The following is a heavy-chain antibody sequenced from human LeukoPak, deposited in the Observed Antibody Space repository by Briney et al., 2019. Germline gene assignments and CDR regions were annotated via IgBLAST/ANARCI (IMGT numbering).Heavy chain of an antibody. CDR3: ARHSRTKPRFFDY. V-gene: IGHV4-39*01. Sequence: PSETLSLTCTVSGGSISSSSYYWGWIRQARGKGLEWIGNIYYSGSTYYNPSLKSRVTISVDTSKNQFSLKLSSVTAADTAVYYCARHSRTKPRFFDYWGQGTLVTVSS. CDR1: GGSISSSSYY. D-gene: IGHD1-14*01. CDR2: IYYSGST. J-gene: IGHJ4*02.